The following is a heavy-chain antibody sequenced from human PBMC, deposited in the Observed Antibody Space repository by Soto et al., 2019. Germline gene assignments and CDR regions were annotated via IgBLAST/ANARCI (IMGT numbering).Heavy chain of an antibody. V-gene: IGHV4-59*01. CDR1: GGSISSYY. CDR3: ARDAGGYDGGMDV. D-gene: IGHD5-12*01. CDR2: IYYSGST. Sequence: SETLSLTCTVSGGSISSYYWSWIRQPPGKGLEWIGYIYYSGSTNYNPSLKSRVTISVDTSKNQFSLKLSSVTAADTAVYYCARDAGGYDGGMDVWGQGTTVTVSS. J-gene: IGHJ6*02.